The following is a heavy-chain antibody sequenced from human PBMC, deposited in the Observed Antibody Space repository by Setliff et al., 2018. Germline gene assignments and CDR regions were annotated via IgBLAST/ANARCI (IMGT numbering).Heavy chain of an antibody. CDR1: GGTFNTYG. CDR2: IIPGLGIL. J-gene: IGHJ6*03. CDR3: ASRTHPHVITGITQGGGWWYYYYMDV. V-gene: IGHV1-69*10. Sequence: SVKVSCKASGGTFNTYGITWVRQAPAQGLEWMGGIIPGLGILDYAQKFQDRVTITADRSTSTAYMELSSLRSEDTAVYYCASRTHPHVITGITQGGGWWYYYYMDVWGKGTTVTSP. D-gene: IGHD1-7*01.